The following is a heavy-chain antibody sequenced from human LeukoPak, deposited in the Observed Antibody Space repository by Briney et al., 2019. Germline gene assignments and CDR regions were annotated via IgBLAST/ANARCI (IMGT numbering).Heavy chain of an antibody. V-gene: IGHV3-48*04. CDR3: ARGGGLDV. Sequence: SGGSLRLSCVASGFTLSSYSMNWVRQAPGKGLEWVSYISDTGSTIAYADSVKGRFTISRDNAKNSLYLQMSNLRAEDTAVYFCARGGGLDVWGQGATVTVSS. CDR1: GFTLSSYS. J-gene: IGHJ6*02. CDR2: ISDTGSTI. D-gene: IGHD3-16*01.